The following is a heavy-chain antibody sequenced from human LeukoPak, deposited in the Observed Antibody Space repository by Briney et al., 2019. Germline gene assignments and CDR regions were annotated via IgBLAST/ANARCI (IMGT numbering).Heavy chain of an antibody. CDR1: GYTFTSYY. CDR3: VRGGSSGYPLEY. D-gene: IGHD3-22*01. CDR2: INPNGGTT. Sequence: ASVKVSCKASGYTFTSYYIHWVRQAPGQGLEWMGIINPNGGTTTYAQKFQGRVTMTWHTSTYTVYMELSSLRSEDTAVYFRVRGGSSGYPLEYWGQGTLVTVSS. J-gene: IGHJ4*02. V-gene: IGHV1-46*01.